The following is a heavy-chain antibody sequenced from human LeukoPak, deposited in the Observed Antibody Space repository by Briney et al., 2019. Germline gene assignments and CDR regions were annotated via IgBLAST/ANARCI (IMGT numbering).Heavy chain of an antibody. CDR2: IASDGSST. CDR1: GFTFSSYW. J-gene: IGHJ4*02. Sequence: GGSLRLSCAASGFTFSSYWMNWVRQAPGKGLVWVSRIASDGSSTTYADSVKGRFTISRDNAKNTLYLQMNSLRVEDTAVYYCARGRPHGNDYWGQGTLVTVSS. CDR3: ARGRPHGNDY. D-gene: IGHD4-23*01. V-gene: IGHV3-74*01.